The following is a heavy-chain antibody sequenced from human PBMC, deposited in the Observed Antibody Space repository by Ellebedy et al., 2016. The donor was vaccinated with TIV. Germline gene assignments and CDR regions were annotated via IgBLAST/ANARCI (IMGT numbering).Heavy chain of an antibody. V-gene: IGHV1-8*01. Sequence: AASVKVSCKASGYTFTSYDINWMRQATGQGLEWMAWMNPNSGHTGYAQKFQGRVTMTRNTSVSTAYMELSSLRSEDTAVYYCAKDVPPLGDFWSGYFHWGQGTLVTVSS. CDR1: GYTFTSYD. CDR2: MNPNSGHT. J-gene: IGHJ4*02. D-gene: IGHD3-3*01. CDR3: AKDVPPLGDFWSGYFH.